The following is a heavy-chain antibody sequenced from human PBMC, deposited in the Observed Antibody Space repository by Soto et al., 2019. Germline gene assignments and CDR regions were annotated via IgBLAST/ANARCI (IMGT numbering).Heavy chain of an antibody. J-gene: IGHJ4*02. Sequence: SVKVSCKASGFTFISSAVQWVRQARGQRLEWIGWIVVGSGNTNYAQKFQERVTTTRDMSTRTAYMELSSLRSEDTAVYYCAADYYNSNGYYFDYWGQGTLVTVSS. CDR3: AADYYNSNGYYFDY. D-gene: IGHD3-22*01. CDR2: IVVGSGNT. V-gene: IGHV1-58*01. CDR1: GFTFISSA.